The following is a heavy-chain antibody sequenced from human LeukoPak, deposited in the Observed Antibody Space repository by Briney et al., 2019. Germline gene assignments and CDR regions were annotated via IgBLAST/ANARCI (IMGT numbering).Heavy chain of an antibody. Sequence: GGSLRLSCGACGFSFSSYGIHWVRQAPGKGLEWVTFIRSDGSDKFYEDSVKGRFTISRDNSKNTVYLQMNSLRAEDAAVYYCAKELHFDGGTFFFDHWGQGALVTVSS. CDR2: IRSDGSDK. CDR3: AKELHFDGGTFFFDH. CDR1: GFSFSSYG. J-gene: IGHJ4*02. D-gene: IGHD3-16*01. V-gene: IGHV3-30*02.